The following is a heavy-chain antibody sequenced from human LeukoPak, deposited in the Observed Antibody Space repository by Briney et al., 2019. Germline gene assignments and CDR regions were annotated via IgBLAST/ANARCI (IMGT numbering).Heavy chain of an antibody. Sequence: PSQTLSLTCTVSGGSISSGDYYWRWIRQPPAQALVGIGYIYYSGSTNYNPSLKSRVTISVDTSKNQFSLKLSSVTAADTAVYYCARVGWASNWFDPWGQGTLVTVSS. CDR2: IYYSGST. V-gene: IGHV4-30-4*08. D-gene: IGHD6-19*01. J-gene: IGHJ5*02. CDR3: ARVGWASNWFDP. CDR1: GGSISSGDYY.